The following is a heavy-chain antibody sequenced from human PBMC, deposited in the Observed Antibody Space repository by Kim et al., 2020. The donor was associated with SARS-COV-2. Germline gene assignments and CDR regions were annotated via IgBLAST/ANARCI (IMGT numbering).Heavy chain of an antibody. Sequence: NSNPSLKSQVPISIETSKTQFSLKLPSVTAADTAVYYCARLAAQMAIVRDYWGQGTLVTVSS. D-gene: IGHD5-12*01. V-gene: IGHV4-39*01. CDR3: ARLAAQMAIVRDY. J-gene: IGHJ4*02.